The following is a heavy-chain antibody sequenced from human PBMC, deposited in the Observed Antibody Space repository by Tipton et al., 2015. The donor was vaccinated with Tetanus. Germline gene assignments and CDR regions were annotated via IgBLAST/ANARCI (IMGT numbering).Heavy chain of an antibody. J-gene: IGHJ4*02. V-gene: IGHV3-23*01. CDR1: GFTFSSFA. CDR3: AKRTITFDY. CDR2: ISESGAVT. D-gene: IGHD5-24*01. Sequence: GSLRLSCEASGFTFSSFAMSWVRQAPGKGLEWVSAISESGAVTYYADSVKGRFTISRDNSKNTLFLQMNSLRAEDTAVYYCAKRTITFDYWGQGTLVTVSS.